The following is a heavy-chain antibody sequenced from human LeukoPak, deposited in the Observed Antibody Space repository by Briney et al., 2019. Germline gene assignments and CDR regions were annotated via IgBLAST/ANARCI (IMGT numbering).Heavy chain of an antibody. D-gene: IGHD3-10*01. CDR3: ARRSLTRGFQDNWFDP. CDR1: GYSFTNYW. J-gene: IGHJ5*02. CDR2: IFPGDSDT. V-gene: IGHV5-51*01. Sequence: GESLKIPCKTSGYSFTNYWIGWVRQMPGKGLEWMGIIFPGDSDTRYSPSFQGQVTFSADKSISTAYLQWSSLKASDTAMYYCARRSLTRGFQDNWFDPWGQGTLVTVSS.